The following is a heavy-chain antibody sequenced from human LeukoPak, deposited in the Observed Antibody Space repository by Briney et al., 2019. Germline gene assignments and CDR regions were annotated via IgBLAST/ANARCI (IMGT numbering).Heavy chain of an antibody. V-gene: IGHV3-7*01. Sequence: PGGSLRLYCAASGFTFSTYWMSWVRQAPGKGLEWVANIKQDGTEKYYVDSVKGRFTISRDNAKNSLYLQMNSLRAEDTAVYYCASGVYYLDYWGQGTLVTVSS. J-gene: IGHJ4*02. CDR1: GFTFSTYW. CDR3: ASGVYYLDY. CDR2: IKQDGTEK. D-gene: IGHD2-8*01.